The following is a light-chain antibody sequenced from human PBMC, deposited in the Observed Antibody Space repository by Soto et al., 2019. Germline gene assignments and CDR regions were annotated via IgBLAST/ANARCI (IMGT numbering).Light chain of an antibody. CDR3: QQRST. Sequence: ETVLTQSPATLSLSPGERATLSCRASQSVGSDLVWYQQKPGQAPRLLIYDASNRATGIPARFSGSGSGTDFTLTISSLEPEDFAVYYCQQRSTFGQGTRLEIK. CDR1: QSVGSD. CDR2: DAS. V-gene: IGKV3-11*01. J-gene: IGKJ5*01.